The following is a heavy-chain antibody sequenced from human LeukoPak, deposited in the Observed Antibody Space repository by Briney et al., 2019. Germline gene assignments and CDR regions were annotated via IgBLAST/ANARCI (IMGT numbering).Heavy chain of an antibody. CDR3: ARANYVWGSYLDY. CDR1: GYSISSGYY. D-gene: IGHD3-16*02. V-gene: IGHV4-38-2*01. Sequence: SETLSLTCAVSGYSISSGYYWGWIRQPPGKGLEWIGSIYHSGSTYYNPSLKSRVTISVDTSKNQFSLKLSSVTAADTAVYYCARANYVWGSYLDYWGQGTLVTVSS. J-gene: IGHJ4*02. CDR2: IYHSGST.